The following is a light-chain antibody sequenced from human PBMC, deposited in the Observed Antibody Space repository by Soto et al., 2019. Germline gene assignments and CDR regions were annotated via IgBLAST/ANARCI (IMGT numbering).Light chain of an antibody. CDR3: QQYGSSPPIT. Sequence: PGERVTLSCTASQSVSSSYLTWYQQKPGQAPRLLIYGASSRATGITDRCSGSGSGTDFTLTISRLEPEDFAVYYCQQYGSSPPITFGQGTRLEIK. CDR2: GAS. V-gene: IGKV3-20*01. J-gene: IGKJ5*01. CDR1: QSVSSSY.